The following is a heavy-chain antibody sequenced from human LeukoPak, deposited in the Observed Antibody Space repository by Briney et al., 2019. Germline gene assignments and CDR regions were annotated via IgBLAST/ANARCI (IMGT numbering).Heavy chain of an antibody. V-gene: IGHV3-33*01. CDR3: ARDKTVVTPSWFDP. CDR1: GFTFSSYG. Sequence: PGGSLRLSCAASGFTFSSYGLHWVRQAPGKGLEWVAVIWYDGSNKYYADSVKGRFTISRDNSKNTLYLQMNSLRAEDTAVCYCARDKTVVTPSWFDPWGQGTLVTVSS. D-gene: IGHD4-23*01. CDR2: IWYDGSNK. J-gene: IGHJ5*02.